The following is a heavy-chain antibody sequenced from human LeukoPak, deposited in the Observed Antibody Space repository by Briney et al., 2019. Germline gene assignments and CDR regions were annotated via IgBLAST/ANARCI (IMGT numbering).Heavy chain of an antibody. V-gene: IGHV1-2*02. CDR3: ARANSESYGSGSYYSDY. J-gene: IGHJ4*02. CDR1: GYTFTGCY. CDR2: INPNSGGT. D-gene: IGHD3-10*01. Sequence: ASVKVSCKASGYTFTGCYMHWVRQAPGQGLEWMGWINPNSGGTNYAQKFQGRVTMTGDTSISTAYMELSRLRSDDTAVYYCARANSESYGSGSYYSDYWGQGTLVTVSS.